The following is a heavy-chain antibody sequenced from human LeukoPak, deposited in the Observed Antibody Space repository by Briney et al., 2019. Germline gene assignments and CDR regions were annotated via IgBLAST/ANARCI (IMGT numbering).Heavy chain of an antibody. CDR3: ARGGKEGSGYGDY. V-gene: IGHV1-18*01. CDR2: ISGYNGNT. J-gene: IGHJ4*02. Sequence: ASVKVSCKXSGYTFSSYGIIWVRQAPGQGLEWMGRISGYNGNTNHAQKVQGRVTMTTDTSTNTAYMEMRSLRSDDTAVYYCARGGKEGSGYGDYWGQGTLVTVSS. D-gene: IGHD3-22*01. CDR1: GYTFSSYG.